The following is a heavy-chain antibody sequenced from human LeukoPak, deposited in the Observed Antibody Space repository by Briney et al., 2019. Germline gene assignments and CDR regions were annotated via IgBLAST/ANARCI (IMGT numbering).Heavy chain of an antibody. CDR1: GFTFSSYG. D-gene: IGHD6-6*01. J-gene: IGHJ4*02. V-gene: IGHV3-23*01. CDR3: ARRPAARPPDY. Sequence: GGSLRLSCAASGFTFSSYGMNWVRQAPGKGLEWVSAISGSGGSTHYADSVKGRFTISRDSSKNTLYLQMNSLRAEDTAVYYCARRPAARPPDYWGQGTLVTVSS. CDR2: ISGSGGST.